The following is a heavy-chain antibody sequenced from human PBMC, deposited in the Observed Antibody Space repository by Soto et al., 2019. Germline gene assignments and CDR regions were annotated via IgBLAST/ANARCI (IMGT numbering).Heavy chain of an antibody. D-gene: IGHD3-22*01. Sequence: EVQLVESGGGLIQPGGSLRLSCAVSGITVSSYYMSWVRQAAGKGLEWVSVIYAGSITYYADSVKGRFTIYRDNSKNTLNLEMNSLRVEDTAVYYCARIPYDNSGTIFDYWGQGTLVTV. CDR1: GITVSSYY. CDR2: IYAGSIT. J-gene: IGHJ4*02. CDR3: ARIPYDNSGTIFDY. V-gene: IGHV3-53*01.